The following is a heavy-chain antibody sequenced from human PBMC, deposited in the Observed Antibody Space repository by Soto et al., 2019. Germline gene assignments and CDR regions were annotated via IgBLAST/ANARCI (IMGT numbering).Heavy chain of an antibody. D-gene: IGHD5-18*01. J-gene: IGHJ3*01. CDR2: IYPGDSDT. CDR1: GYIFTSHS. V-gene: IGHV5-51*01. CDR3: AGERKDTVMAHHAFDL. Sequence: PGESLKISCKGSGYIFTSHSNGWVRQMPGKGLEWLGIIYPGDSDTRYSPSFQGQVTISADKSITTAYLQWSSLKASDTAMSYCAGERKDTVMAHHAFDLWGQGKMVTVSS.